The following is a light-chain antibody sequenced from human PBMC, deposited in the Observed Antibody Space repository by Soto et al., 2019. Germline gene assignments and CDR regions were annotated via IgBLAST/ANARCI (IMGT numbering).Light chain of an antibody. CDR3: QHYNSYSEA. V-gene: IGKV1-5*03. CDR2: NSS. J-gene: IGKJ1*01. CDR1: QTISSW. Sequence: IQMTDSPSTLSGSVVYRVTITCLSIQTISSWLALYQQKPGKAPKLLIYNSSTLKSWVPSRFSGSGSGTEFTLTISSLQPDDFATYYWQHYNSYSEAFGQGTKVDIK.